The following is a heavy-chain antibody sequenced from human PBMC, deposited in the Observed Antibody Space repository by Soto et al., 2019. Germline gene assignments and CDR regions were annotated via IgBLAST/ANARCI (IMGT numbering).Heavy chain of an antibody. CDR1: GGSVSSGSYY. V-gene: IGHV4-61*01. J-gene: IGHJ6*02. CDR3: AGDGRGYYDSSGYFSGDYYYYYGMDV. Sequence: SETLSLTCTVSGGSVSSGSYYWSWIRQPPGKGLEWIGYIYYSGSTNYNPSLKSRVTISVDTSKNQFTLKLGSVTAAGTAVYYCAGDGRGYYDSSGYFSGDYYYYYGMDVWGQGTTVTVSS. CDR2: IYYSGST. D-gene: IGHD3-22*01.